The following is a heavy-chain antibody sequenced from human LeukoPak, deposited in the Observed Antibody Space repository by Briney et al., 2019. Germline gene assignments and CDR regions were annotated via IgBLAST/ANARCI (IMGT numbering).Heavy chain of an antibody. D-gene: IGHD3-10*01. J-gene: IGHJ4*02. CDR3: ARVTLQGGSGGGGFDY. CDR1: GGSISSSSYY. Sequence: PSETLSLTCTVSGGSISSSSYYWGWIRQPPGKGLEWIGSIYYSGSTYYNPSLKSRVTISVDTSKNQFSLKLSSVTAADTAVYYCARVTLQGGSGGGGFDYWGQGTLVTVSS. V-gene: IGHV4-39*07. CDR2: IYYSGST.